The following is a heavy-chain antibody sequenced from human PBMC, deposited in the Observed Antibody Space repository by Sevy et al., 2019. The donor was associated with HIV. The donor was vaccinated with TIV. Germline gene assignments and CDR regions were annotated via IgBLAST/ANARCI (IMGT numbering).Heavy chain of an antibody. Sequence: GGSLRLSCAASGFTFSNFGMSWVRQAPGKGLEWVSTISGSGGTTYSADSVKGRFTISRDNSKKTLYLQMNSLRAEDTALYYCAKGDTSTRYYYYGMDVWGQGTAVTVSS. CDR1: GFTFSNFG. CDR3: AKGDTSTRYYYYGMDV. J-gene: IGHJ6*02. CDR2: ISGSGGTT. V-gene: IGHV3-23*01. D-gene: IGHD2-2*01.